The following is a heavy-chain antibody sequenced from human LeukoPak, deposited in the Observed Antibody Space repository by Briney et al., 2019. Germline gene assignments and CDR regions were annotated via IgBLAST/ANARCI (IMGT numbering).Heavy chain of an antibody. V-gene: IGHV3-30*04. D-gene: IGHD6-19*01. CDR3: ARDHSSGWYTNFDY. CDR2: ISSDANNE. CDR1: QFTFSNHA. J-gene: IGHJ4*02. Sequence: GGSLRLSCTASQFTFSNHAMHWVRQAPGKGLEWVAVISSDANNEYYADSVKGQFTISRDNSKSTVYLQMNSLRVEDTAVYYCARDHSSGWYTNFDYWGQGTLVTVSS.